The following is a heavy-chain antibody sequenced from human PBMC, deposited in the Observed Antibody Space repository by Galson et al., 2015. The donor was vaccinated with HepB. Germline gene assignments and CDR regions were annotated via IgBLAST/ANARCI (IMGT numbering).Heavy chain of an antibody. CDR3: AREAAGLYGSGRSFSYYQYMDV. D-gene: IGHD3-10*01. J-gene: IGHJ6*03. Sequence: SLRLSCAASGFTFSNFWLSWVRQAPGKGLEWVANIKQDGSEKYYVDSLKGRFTISRDNAKNSLYLQMNSLRAEDTAVYYCAREAAGLYGSGRSFSYYQYMDVWGKGTTVSVSS. CDR2: IKQDGSEK. CDR1: GFTFSNFW. V-gene: IGHV3-7*01.